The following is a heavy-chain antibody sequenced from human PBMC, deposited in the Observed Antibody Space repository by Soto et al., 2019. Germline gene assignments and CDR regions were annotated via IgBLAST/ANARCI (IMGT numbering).Heavy chain of an antibody. V-gene: IGHV1-18*01. CDR2: ISGYNGNT. Sequence: ASVKVSCKASGYTFTSYGITWVRQAPGQGLEWMGWISGYNGNTDYAQNLQGRVTMTTDTSTSTAYMELRSLRSDDTAVYYCARPLYYGSGRIYGMDVWGQGTTVGVSS. J-gene: IGHJ6*02. D-gene: IGHD3-10*01. CDR3: ARPLYYGSGRIYGMDV. CDR1: GYTFTSYG.